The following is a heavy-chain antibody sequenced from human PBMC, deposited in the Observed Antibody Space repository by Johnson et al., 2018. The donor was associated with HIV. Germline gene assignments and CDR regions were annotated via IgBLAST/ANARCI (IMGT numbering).Heavy chain of an antibody. CDR2: ISYDGSNK. CDR3: AKEQWFGELFSAFDI. J-gene: IGHJ3*02. Sequence: QVQLVESGGGLVQPDGSLKLSCAASGFAVSSNYMNWVRQTPGKGLEWVAVISYDGSNKYYADSVKGRFTISRDNSKNTLYLQMNSLRAEDTAVYYCAKEQWFGELFSAFDIWGQGTMVTVSS. V-gene: IGHV3-30*18. CDR1: GFAVSSNY. D-gene: IGHD3-10*01.